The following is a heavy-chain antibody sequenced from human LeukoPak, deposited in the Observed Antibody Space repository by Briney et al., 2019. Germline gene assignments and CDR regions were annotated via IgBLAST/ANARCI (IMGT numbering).Heavy chain of an antibody. V-gene: IGHV3-11*01. Sequence: GGSLRLSCVASGFTFRDFFMSWIRQTPGKGLECVSYIGSGGTPTYYADSVKGRFTISRDDAKNSLYLQMHSLRAEDTAVYFCVSDLWGYSYGDRVDFWGQGTLVTVSS. CDR3: VSDLWGYSYGDRVDF. CDR1: GFTFRDFF. D-gene: IGHD5-18*01. CDR2: IGSGGTPT. J-gene: IGHJ4*02.